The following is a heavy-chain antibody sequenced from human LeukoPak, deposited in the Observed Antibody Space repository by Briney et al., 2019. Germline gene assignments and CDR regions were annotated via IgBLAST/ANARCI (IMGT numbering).Heavy chain of an antibody. CDR1: GFTFSTFG. V-gene: IGHV3-30*02. J-gene: IGHJ6*03. CDR3: AKNGDRGAYCTGGTCYPYFYYYMDV. D-gene: IGHD2-15*01. Sequence: GGSLRLSCAASGFAASGFTFSTFGMHWVRQAPGEGLEWVAFVRYDGTNKYYADSVKGRFTISRDDSKNTLYLQMNSLRAEDTAIYYCAKNGDRGAYCTGGTCYPYFYYYMDVWGKGTTVTI. CDR2: VRYDGTNK.